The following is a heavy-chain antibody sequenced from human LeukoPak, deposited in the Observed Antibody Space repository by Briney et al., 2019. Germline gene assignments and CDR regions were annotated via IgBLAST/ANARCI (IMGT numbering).Heavy chain of an antibody. Sequence: GGSLRLSCAASGFTFSSYWMSWVRQAPGKGLEWVANIKQDGSEKYYVDSVKGRFTISRDNAKNSLYLQMNSLRAEDTAVYYCARDNLAGCGYYYGMDVWGQGTTVTVSS. D-gene: IGHD2-21*01. V-gene: IGHV3-7*01. CDR3: ARDNLAGCGYYYGMDV. CDR2: IKQDGSEK. J-gene: IGHJ6*02. CDR1: GFTFSSYW.